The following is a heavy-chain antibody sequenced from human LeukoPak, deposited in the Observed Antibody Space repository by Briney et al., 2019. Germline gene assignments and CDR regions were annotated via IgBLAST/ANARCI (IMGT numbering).Heavy chain of an antibody. J-gene: IGHJ4*02. V-gene: IGHV3-23*01. CDR3: AKGSSSWPDSSFDY. CDR1: ESTFSDYA. Sequence: GGSLRLSCAASESTFSDYAMTWVRQAPGKGLEWVSTITSSGDQTLYADAVKGRYTISRDNYKNILHLEMNSLRVDDTAVYYCAKGSSSWPDSSFDYWGQGTLVTVSS. D-gene: IGHD6-13*01. CDR2: ITSSGDQT.